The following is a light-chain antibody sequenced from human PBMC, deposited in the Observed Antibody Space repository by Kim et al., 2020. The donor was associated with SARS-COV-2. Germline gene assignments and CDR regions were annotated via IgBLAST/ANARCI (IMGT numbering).Light chain of an antibody. CDR3: SAWDDTLNGEVV. V-gene: IGLV1-44*01. CDR1: SSNIGSSI. Sequence: QRVTISCSGSSSNIGSSIVNWYQQLPGTAPKLRIYRNNQRASGVPDRISGSKSGTSASLAISGLQSEDEGDYYCSAWDDTLNGEVVFGGGTKLTVL. CDR2: RNN. J-gene: IGLJ2*01.